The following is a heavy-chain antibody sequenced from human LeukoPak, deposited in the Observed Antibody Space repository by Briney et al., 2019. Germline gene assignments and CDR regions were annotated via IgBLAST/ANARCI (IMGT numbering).Heavy chain of an antibody. J-gene: IGHJ4*02. CDR1: GYTFTSYA. CDR2: INAGSGNT. Sequence: ASVKVSCKASGYTFTSYAMHWVRQAPGQRLEWMGWINAGSGNTKYSQNFQGRVTISRDTSASTAYMELSSLTSEDTAVYYCARDSGEYYFDHWGQGTLVTVSS. CDR3: ARDSGEYYFDH. D-gene: IGHD2-15*01. V-gene: IGHV1-3*01.